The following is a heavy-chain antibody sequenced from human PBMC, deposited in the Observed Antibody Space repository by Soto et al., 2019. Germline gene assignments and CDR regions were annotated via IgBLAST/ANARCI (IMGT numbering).Heavy chain of an antibody. CDR1: GFTFSSFD. CDR3: AREARVFGKAFDV. V-gene: IGHV3-13*01. CDR2: IGTAGDT. J-gene: IGHJ3*01. Sequence: GGSLRLSCAASGFTFSSFDMHWVRQPTGKGLEWVSAIGTAGDTYYPGSVKGRFTISRDNAKNSLHLQMNSLRAGDTAVYYCAREARVFGKAFDVWGQGTMDAVS. D-gene: IGHD3-3*01.